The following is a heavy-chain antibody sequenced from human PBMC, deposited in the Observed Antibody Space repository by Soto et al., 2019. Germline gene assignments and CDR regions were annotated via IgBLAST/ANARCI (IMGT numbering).Heavy chain of an antibody. V-gene: IGHV3-30-3*01. J-gene: IGHJ5*02. CDR1: GFTFSSYA. Sequence: PGGSLRLSCAASGFTFSSYAMHWVRQAPGKGLEWVAVISYDGSNKYYAGSVKGRFTISRDNSKNTLYLQMNSLRAEDTAVYYCARTMIVVVINNWFDPWGQGTLVTVSS. CDR2: ISYDGSNK. D-gene: IGHD3-22*01. CDR3: ARTMIVVVINNWFDP.